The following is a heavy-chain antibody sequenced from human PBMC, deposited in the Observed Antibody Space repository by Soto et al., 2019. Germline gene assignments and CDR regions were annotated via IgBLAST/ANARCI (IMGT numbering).Heavy chain of an antibody. D-gene: IGHD1-1*01. J-gene: IGHJ6*02. CDR3: AAGPVHVGNYYYYYGMDV. CDR2: IYPGDSDT. CDR1: GYNFTSHW. V-gene: IGHV5-51*01. Sequence: GASLKISFKSSGYNFTSHWIGLGRRIPGKGLEWMGIIYPGDSDTRYSPSFQGQVTISADKSISTAYLQWSSLKASDTAMYYCAAGPVHVGNYYYYYGMDVSGQGTTVTVSS.